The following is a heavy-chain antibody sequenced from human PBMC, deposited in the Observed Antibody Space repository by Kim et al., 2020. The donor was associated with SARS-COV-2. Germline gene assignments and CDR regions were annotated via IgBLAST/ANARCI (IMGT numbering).Heavy chain of an antibody. D-gene: IGHD3-10*01. V-gene: IGHV3-23*01. CDR3: ARERRGFNPCYGMDV. J-gene: IGHJ6*02. Sequence: ADSVKGRFSISRDTSKSTLNLQMNSLRADDTAVYYCARERRGFNPCYGMDVWGQGTTVIVSS.